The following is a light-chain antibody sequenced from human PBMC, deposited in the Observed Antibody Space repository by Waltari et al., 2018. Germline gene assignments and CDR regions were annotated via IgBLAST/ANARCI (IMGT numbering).Light chain of an antibody. Sequence: TLSLSPGERATLSCRASQSVYGSYLAWYQQKPGQAPRLLIYNASNRATGIPDRFSGSGSGTDFSLTISRLEPEDFAVYYCQQYGTSPSTFGQGTKLEIK. CDR2: NAS. CDR3: QQYGTSPST. J-gene: IGKJ2*01. CDR1: QSVYGSY. V-gene: IGKV3-20*01.